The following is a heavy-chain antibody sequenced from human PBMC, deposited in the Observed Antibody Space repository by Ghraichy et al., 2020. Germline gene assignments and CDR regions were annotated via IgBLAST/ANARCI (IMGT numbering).Heavy chain of an antibody. J-gene: IGHJ4*02. V-gene: IGHV4-39*01. CDR3: ARHILYSGSYLGRSGEVDY. D-gene: IGHD1-26*01. CDR1: GGSISTIHF. CDR2: AYHTGST. Sequence: SETPSLTCTVSGGSISTIHFWGWIRQPPGKGLEWIGIAYHTGSTYYNPSLKSRVIISVDTSKNQFSLNLNSVTASDTAVYYCARHILYSGSYLGRSGEVDYGGQAPLATVPS.